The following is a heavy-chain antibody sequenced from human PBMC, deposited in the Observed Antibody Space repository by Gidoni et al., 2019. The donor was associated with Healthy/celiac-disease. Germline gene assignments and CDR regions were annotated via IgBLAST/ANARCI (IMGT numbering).Heavy chain of an antibody. CDR2: ISGSGGST. Sequence: EVQLLESGGGLVQPGGSLRLCGAAAGFTLSSCAMSWVRQAPGKGLGWVSAISGSGGSTYYADSVKGRFTISRDNYKNTLYLQMNSMRAEDPAVYYCAKLIEPGIPPNRDHNGIDYWGQGTLVTVSS. D-gene: IGHD6-13*01. V-gene: IGHV3-23*01. J-gene: IGHJ4*02. CDR1: GFTLSSCA. CDR3: AKLIEPGIPPNRDHNGIDY.